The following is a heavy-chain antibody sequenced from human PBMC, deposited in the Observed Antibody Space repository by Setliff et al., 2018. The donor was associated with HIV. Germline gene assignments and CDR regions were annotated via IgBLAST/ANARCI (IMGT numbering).Heavy chain of an antibody. D-gene: IGHD2-21*01. J-gene: IGHJ4*02. Sequence: GGSLRLSCAASGFTFSSYWMNWVRQAPGKGLEWVANIKQDGREEYYVDSVKGRFTISRDNAKNSLYLQMSSLRAEDTAVYYCASPYFVVYWGQGTLVTVSS. V-gene: IGHV3-7*01. CDR3: ASPYFVVY. CDR2: IKQDGREE. CDR1: GFTFSSYW.